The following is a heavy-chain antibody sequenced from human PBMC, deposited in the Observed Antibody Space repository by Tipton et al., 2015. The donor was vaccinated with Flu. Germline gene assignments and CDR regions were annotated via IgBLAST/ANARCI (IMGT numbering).Heavy chain of an antibody. CDR1: GDSLSGYD. CDR3: ARDTRGCRSSWYPTNYGMDV. D-gene: IGHD6-19*01. V-gene: IGHV4-34*01. Sequence: TLSLTCGVYGDSLSGYDWSWIRQPPGKGLEWIGEINNAGRTNYSPSLKSRVTISLDTSKRQFSLRLSSVTAADTGIYYCARDTRGCRSSWYPTNYGMDVWGQGTTVTVSS. CDR2: INNAGRT. J-gene: IGHJ6*02.